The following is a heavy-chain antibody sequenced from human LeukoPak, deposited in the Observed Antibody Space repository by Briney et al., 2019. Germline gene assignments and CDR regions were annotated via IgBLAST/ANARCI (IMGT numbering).Heavy chain of an antibody. CDR3: AFTTGSYYLDS. Sequence: SETLSLTCVVYGGSFSGHYWSWIRQPPGKGLEWIGEINHSGSVNYNPSLKSRVTVSVDTSKNQLSLKLNSVTAADTAVYYCAFTTGSYYLDSWGQGTLVTVSS. D-gene: IGHD1-26*01. CDR1: GGSFSGHY. CDR2: INHSGSV. V-gene: IGHV4-34*01. J-gene: IGHJ4*02.